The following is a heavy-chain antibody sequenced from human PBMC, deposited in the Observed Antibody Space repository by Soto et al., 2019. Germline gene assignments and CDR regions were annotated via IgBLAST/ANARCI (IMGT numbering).Heavy chain of an antibody. Sequence: QLQLQESGSGLVKPSQTLSLTCAVSGGSISSGGYSWSWIRQPPGQGLEWIGYIYHSGSTYYNPSLTSRVTISVDRSKNQFSLKLSSGTAADTAVYYCARRLPSSAGIDIWGQGTMVTVSS. V-gene: IGHV4-30-2*01. CDR3: ARRLPSSAGIDI. CDR2: IYHSGST. J-gene: IGHJ3*02. CDR1: GGSISSGGYS. D-gene: IGHD6-25*01.